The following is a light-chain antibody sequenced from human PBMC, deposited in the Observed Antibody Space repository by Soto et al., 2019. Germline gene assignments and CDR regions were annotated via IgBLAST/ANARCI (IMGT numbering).Light chain of an antibody. J-gene: IGLJ3*02. CDR2: DND. V-gene: IGLV1-51*01. CDR1: SSNIGRDY. Sequence: QSVLTQPPSVSAAPGQKVTISCSGSSSNIGRDYVSWYQQLPGTALKRLIYDNDKRPSGIPDRFSGSKSGTSATLVITGLQTGDEADYYCGTWETGLTTGGVFGGGTKLTVL. CDR3: GTWETGLTTGGV.